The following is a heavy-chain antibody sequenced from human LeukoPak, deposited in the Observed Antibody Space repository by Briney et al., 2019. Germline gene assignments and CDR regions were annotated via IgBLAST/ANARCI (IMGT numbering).Heavy chain of an antibody. CDR2: IHPTYGST. CDR1: GYTFITYY. J-gene: IGHJ4*02. D-gene: IGHD3-10*01. CDR3: ARANGGGLDY. Sequence: ASVTVSCKTSGYTFITYYMHWVRQAPGQGLEWLGIIHPTYGSTSYTQKIQGRVTMTRDTATGTVYLELSSLRSEDTAVYGCARANGGGLDYWGQGTLITVSS. V-gene: IGHV1-46*01.